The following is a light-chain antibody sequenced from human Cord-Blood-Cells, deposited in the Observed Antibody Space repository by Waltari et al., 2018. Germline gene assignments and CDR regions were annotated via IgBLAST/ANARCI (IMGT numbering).Light chain of an antibody. CDR2: GKN. CDR3: NSRDSSGTVV. Sequence: SSELTQDPAVSVALGQTVRITCQGDSLRSYYASWYQQKPGQAPLLVCDGKNNRPSGIPDRFSGSSSGNTASLTITGAQAEDEADYYCNSRDSSGTVVFGGGTKLTVL. J-gene: IGLJ2*01. V-gene: IGLV3-19*01. CDR1: SLRSYY.